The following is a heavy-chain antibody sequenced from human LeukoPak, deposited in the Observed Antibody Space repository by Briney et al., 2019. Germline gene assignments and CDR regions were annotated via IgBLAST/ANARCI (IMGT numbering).Heavy chain of an antibody. CDR3: VRARNYCSGGSCYYYFDY. CDR1: GYTFTNYW. J-gene: IGHJ4*02. Sequence: GESLKISCKTSGYTFTNYWIGWVRQMPGKGLERMGFIYPGDSNTRYSPSFQGQVTISADKSISTAYLQWSSLKASDTAMYYCVRARNYCSGGSCYYYFDYWAREPWSPSPQ. CDR2: IYPGDSNT. D-gene: IGHD2-15*01. V-gene: IGHV5-51*01.